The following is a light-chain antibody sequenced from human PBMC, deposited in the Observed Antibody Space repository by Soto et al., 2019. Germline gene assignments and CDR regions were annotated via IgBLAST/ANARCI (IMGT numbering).Light chain of an antibody. CDR2: DTS. CDR1: QSISSG. Sequence: DIQMTQFPSTLCAPLGDRVTISCRASQSISSGLAWYQQKPGKVPKVLIYDTSSLESGVPSRFSGSGSGTEFTLTISSLQPDDFATYYCQHYNNYPWKCGQGTKGDIK. J-gene: IGKJ1*01. CDR3: QHYNNYPWK. V-gene: IGKV1-5*01.